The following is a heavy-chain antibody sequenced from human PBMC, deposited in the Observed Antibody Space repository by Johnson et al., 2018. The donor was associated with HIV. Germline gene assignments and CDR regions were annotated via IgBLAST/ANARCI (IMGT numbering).Heavy chain of an antibody. CDR2: ISYDGSNK. D-gene: IGHD3-16*01. CDR3: ARSYYEYVWGSYNTYYPGTPAVYAFDI. CDR1: GFTFISYA. V-gene: IGHV3-30*04. J-gene: IGHJ3*02. Sequence: VQLVESGGGVVQPGRSLRLSCAASGFTFISYAMHWVRQAPGKGLEWVAVISYDGSNKYYGDSVKGRFTISRDNSKNTLYLQMNSLRAEDTAVYYCARSYYEYVWGSYNTYYPGTPAVYAFDIWGQGTMVTVSS.